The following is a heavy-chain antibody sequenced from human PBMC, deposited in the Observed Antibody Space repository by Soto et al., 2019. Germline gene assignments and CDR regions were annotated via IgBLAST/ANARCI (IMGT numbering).Heavy chain of an antibody. CDR1: GYTFRSYG. V-gene: IGHV1-18*04. Sequence: QGQLVQSGAEVKKPGASVKVSCKASGYTFRSYGISWVRQAPGQGREWMGWISADNGNTVYVQKLQGRVTMTTDTSTTTAYMELRSLRSDDTAKYYCVKSKAAPRNARDYYYGMDVWGQGTTVTVSS. CDR3: VKSKAAPRNARDYYYGMDV. J-gene: IGHJ6*02. D-gene: IGHD6-13*01. CDR2: ISADNGNT.